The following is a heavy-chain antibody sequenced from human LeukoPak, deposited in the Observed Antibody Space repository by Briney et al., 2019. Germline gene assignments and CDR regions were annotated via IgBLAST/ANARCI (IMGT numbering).Heavy chain of an antibody. CDR3: AKDESPYIARTIDY. D-gene: IGHD1-14*01. CDR1: GGSFTKHQ. CDR2: INDGRST. J-gene: IGHJ4*02. V-gene: IGHV4-34*01. Sequence: SETLSLTCAVYGGSFTKHQWSWIRQPPGKGLEWIGAINDGRSTNYNPSLKSRVTISVDTSKNQFSLRLSSMTAADTAVYYCAKDESPYIARTIDYWGQGTLVTVSS.